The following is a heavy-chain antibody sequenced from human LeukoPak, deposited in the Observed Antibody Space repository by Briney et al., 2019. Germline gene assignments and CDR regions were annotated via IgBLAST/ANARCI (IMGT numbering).Heavy chain of an antibody. V-gene: IGHV3-7*01. CDR3: ATGYCSGGSCYSEYYMDV. Sequence: PGGSLRLSCAASGFTFSSYWMSWVRQAPGKGLEWVANIKQDGSEKYYVDSVKGRFTISRDNAKNSLYLQMNSLRAEDTAVYYCATGYCSGGSCYSEYYMDVWGKGTTVTISS. CDR2: IKQDGSEK. D-gene: IGHD2-15*01. J-gene: IGHJ6*03. CDR1: GFTFSSYW.